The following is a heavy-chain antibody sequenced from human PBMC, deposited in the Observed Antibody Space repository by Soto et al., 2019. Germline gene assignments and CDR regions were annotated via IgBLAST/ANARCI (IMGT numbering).Heavy chain of an antibody. Sequence: QVHLVQSGAEVKRPGSSVKVSCKASGGTFSFYSIGWVRQAPGQGLEWMGRIISAFASSNSAQKFRGRVSMTADESTGTAYMELTSLTSEDTGVYYCVVYCSRGTCSGPPSGLGVWGGGTTVVVSS. CDR1: GGTFSFYS. V-gene: IGHV1-69*01. CDR3: VVYCSRGTCSGPPSGLGV. CDR2: IISAFASS. D-gene: IGHD2-15*01. J-gene: IGHJ6*04.